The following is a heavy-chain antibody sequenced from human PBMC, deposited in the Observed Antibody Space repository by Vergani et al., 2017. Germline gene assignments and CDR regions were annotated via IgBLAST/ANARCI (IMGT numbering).Heavy chain of an antibody. J-gene: IGHJ6*04. Sequence: QIPLTESGPTLVKPTQTLTLTCTFSGFSLNTRGVSVAWIRQPPGKALDWLALIYCNDDQHYSPSLNNSVTITKDTSKNQVVLTMTNMDYVVTGTYYCVYRKTECDTTGYFFPYYYYYGMDVWGKGTTVTVSS. CDR3: VYRKTECDTTGYFFPYYYYYGMDV. D-gene: IGHD3-22*01. V-gene: IGHV2-5*04. CDR1: GFSLNTRGVS. CDR2: IYCNDDQ.